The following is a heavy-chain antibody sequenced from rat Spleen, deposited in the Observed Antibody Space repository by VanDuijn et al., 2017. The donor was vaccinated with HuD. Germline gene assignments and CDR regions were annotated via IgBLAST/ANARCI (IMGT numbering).Heavy chain of an antibody. V-gene: IGHV2-15*01. Sequence: QVQLQESGPGLVQLSQTPSPTCTVLGISRRIYNPHWVRHPLGKGLEWFGEKWSGGTTDYNSALKSRLSISSDTPKSQVFLKMNSLQTEDTAMYVCASSLRRVSPFDYWGQGVMVTVSS. CDR2: KWSGGTT. CDR3: ASSLRRVSPFDY. J-gene: IGHJ2*01. CDR1: GISRRIYN. D-gene: IGHD1-11*01.